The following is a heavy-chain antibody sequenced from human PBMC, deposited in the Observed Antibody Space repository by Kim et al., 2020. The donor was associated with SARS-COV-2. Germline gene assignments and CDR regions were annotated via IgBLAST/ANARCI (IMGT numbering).Heavy chain of an antibody. V-gene: IGHV3-53*04. J-gene: IGHJ6*02. D-gene: IGHD1-26*01. Sequence: YYADSVKGRFTISRHNSKNTLYLQMNSLRAEDTAVYYCARELGAVGGMDVWGQGTTVTVSS. CDR3: ARELGAVGGMDV.